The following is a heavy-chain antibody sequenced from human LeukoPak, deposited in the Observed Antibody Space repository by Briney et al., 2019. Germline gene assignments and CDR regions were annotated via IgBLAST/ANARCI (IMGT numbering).Heavy chain of an antibody. J-gene: IGHJ6*02. CDR3: ARETMALAGTRVYYYYGMDV. D-gene: IGHD6-19*01. CDR1: GFTVSINY. CDR2: IYSGGST. V-gene: IGHV3-53*04. Sequence: GGSLRLSCAASGFTVSINYISWVRQAPGKGLEWVSVIYSGGSTYYADSVKGRFTISRHNSKNTLYLQMNSLRAEDTAVYYCARETMALAGTRVYYYYGMDVWGQGTTVTVSS.